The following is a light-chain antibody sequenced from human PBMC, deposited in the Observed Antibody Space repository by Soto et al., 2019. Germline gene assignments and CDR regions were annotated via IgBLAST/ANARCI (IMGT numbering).Light chain of an antibody. J-gene: IGKJ4*02. CDR3: QQRNSYPRT. Sequence: DIPLTQSPSSLSASVGDRVTITCRASQGISSYLAWYQQKPGKAPKLLIYAASTLQSGVPSRFSGSGSGTEFTLTIGSLQPEDFATYYWQQRNSYPRTFGGGTKVEIK. V-gene: IGKV1-9*01. CDR2: AAS. CDR1: QGISSY.